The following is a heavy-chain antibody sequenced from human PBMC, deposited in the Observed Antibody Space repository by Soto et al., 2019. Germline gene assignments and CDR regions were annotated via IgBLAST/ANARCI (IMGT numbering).Heavy chain of an antibody. D-gene: IGHD4-17*01. Sequence: EVQLVESGGGLVQPGGSLKLSCAASGFTFSGSAMHWVRQASGKGLEWVGRIRSKANSYATAYAASVKGRFTISRDDSKNTAYLQMNSLKTEDTAVYYCTRPAYGDLAFDYWGQGTLVTVSS. V-gene: IGHV3-73*01. CDR2: IRSKANSYAT. CDR3: TRPAYGDLAFDY. J-gene: IGHJ4*02. CDR1: GFTFSGSA.